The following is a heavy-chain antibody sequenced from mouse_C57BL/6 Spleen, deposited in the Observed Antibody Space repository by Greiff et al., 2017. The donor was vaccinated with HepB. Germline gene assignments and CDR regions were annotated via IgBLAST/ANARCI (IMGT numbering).Heavy chain of an antibody. D-gene: IGHD1-3*01. CDR1: GYTFTDYE. Sequence: QVQLQQSGPELVKPGASVKIPCKASGYTFTDYEMHWVKQTPVHGLEWIGAIDPETGGTAYNQKFKGKAILTADKSSSTAYMELRSLTSEDSAVYYCTRSSYFDYWGQGTTLTVSS. J-gene: IGHJ2*01. CDR2: IDPETGGT. V-gene: IGHV1-15*01. CDR3: TRSSYFDY.